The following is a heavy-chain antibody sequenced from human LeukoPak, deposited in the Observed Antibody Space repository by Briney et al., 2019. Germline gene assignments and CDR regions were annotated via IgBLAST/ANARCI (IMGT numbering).Heavy chain of an antibody. D-gene: IGHD3-9*01. V-gene: IGHV3-53*01. CDR1: GFTFSSYS. CDR3: ASSPGDYDILTGYYSTRFYGMDV. CDR2: IYSGDST. Sequence: GGSLRLSCAASGFTFSSYSMNWVRQAPGKGLERVSVIYSGDSTEYADSVKGRFTISRDNSKEMVYLQMNSLRAEDTAVYYCASSPGDYDILTGYYSTRFYGMDVWGQGTTVTVSS. J-gene: IGHJ6*02.